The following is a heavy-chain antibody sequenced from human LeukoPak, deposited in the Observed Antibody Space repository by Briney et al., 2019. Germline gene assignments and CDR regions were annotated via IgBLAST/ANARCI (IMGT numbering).Heavy chain of an antibody. CDR3: ARQLRSVAGLDY. D-gene: IGHD6-19*01. J-gene: IGHJ4*02. Sequence: SETLSLTCTVSGGSTSSYYWSWIRQPPGKGLEWIGYIYYSGSTNYNPSLKSRVTISVDTSKNQFSLKLSSVTAADTAVYYCARQLRSVAGLDYWGQGTLVTVSS. V-gene: IGHV4-59*08. CDR2: IYYSGST. CDR1: GGSTSSYY.